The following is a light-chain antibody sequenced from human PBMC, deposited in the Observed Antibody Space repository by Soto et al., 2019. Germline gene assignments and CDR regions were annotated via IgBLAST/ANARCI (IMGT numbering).Light chain of an antibody. CDR3: SSYTSSSSYV. V-gene: IGLV2-14*01. CDR1: SNDVGGYNY. Sequence: QSALTQPPSASGSPGQSVTISCTGTSNDVGGYNYVSWYQQHPGKAPKLMIYDVSNRPSGVSNRFSGSKSGNTASLTISGLQAEDEADYYCSSYTSSSSYVFGTGTKVTVL. J-gene: IGLJ1*01. CDR2: DVS.